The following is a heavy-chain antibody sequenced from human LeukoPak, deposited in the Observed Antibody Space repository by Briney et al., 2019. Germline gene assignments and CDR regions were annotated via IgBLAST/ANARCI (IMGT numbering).Heavy chain of an antibody. CDR1: GFTVRSNY. D-gene: IGHD5-18*01. CDR2: IYSGGST. V-gene: IGHV3-53*01. J-gene: IGHJ4*02. Sequence: PGGSLRLSCAASGFTVRSNYMSWVRQAPGKGLEWVAIIYSGGSTYYAGSVKGRFTISRDNSKNTLYLQMNSLRVEDTAVYYCARTSKNSYGCSDYWGQGTLVTVSS. CDR3: ARTSKNSYGCSDY.